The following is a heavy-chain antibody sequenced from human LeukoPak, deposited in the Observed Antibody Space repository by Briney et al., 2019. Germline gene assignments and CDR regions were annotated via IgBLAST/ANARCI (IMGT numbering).Heavy chain of an antibody. V-gene: IGHV3-23*01. D-gene: IGHD3-22*01. CDR2: ISGSGGST. CDR3: AKTHYHDSSGYYPVYFDY. J-gene: IGHJ4*02. CDR1: GFTFSSYA. Sequence: GGSLRLSCAASGFTFSSYAMSWVRQAPGKGLEWVSTISGSGGSTYYADSVKGRFTISRDNSKSTLYLHTNSLRAEDTAAYYCAKTHYHDSSGYYPVYFDYWGQGTLVTVSS.